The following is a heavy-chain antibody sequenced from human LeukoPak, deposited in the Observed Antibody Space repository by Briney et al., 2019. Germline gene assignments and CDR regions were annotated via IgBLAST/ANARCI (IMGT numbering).Heavy chain of an antibody. Sequence: ASVKVSCKASGYSFTSYAMHWVRQAPGQGLEWMGWINTGNGNTKYSQKFQGRVTITRDTSASTAYMELSSLRSEDTAVYYCVRSPGRIVVVTFDYWGQGTLVTVSS. CDR3: VRSPGRIVVVTFDY. J-gene: IGHJ4*02. CDR2: INTGNGNT. D-gene: IGHD3-22*01. CDR1: GYSFTSYA. V-gene: IGHV1-3*04.